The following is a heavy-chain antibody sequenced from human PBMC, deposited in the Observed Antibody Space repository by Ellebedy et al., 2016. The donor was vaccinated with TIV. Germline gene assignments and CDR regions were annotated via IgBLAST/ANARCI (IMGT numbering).Heavy chain of an antibody. CDR3: AKDRTSGDGYWVFDS. J-gene: IGHJ4*02. CDR1: GFTFNNYA. D-gene: IGHD2-21*02. Sequence: PGGSLRLSCAASGFTFNNYAMSWVRQAPGKGLEWVSTISHTGSRTYYANSVEGRFIISRDNSKRTLYLQMRSVRAEDTAVYFCAKDRTSGDGYWVFDSWGQGTMVSVSS. CDR2: ISHTGSRT. V-gene: IGHV3-23*01.